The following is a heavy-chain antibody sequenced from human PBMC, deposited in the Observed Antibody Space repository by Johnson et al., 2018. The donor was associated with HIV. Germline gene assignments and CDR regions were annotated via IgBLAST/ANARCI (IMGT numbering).Heavy chain of an antibody. V-gene: IGHV3-49*03. CDR3: TRVKDETYSSASRWAFDI. D-gene: IGHD6-19*01. CDR1: GFTFGDYA. J-gene: IGHJ3*02. Sequence: VQLVESGGGVEQPGRYLRLSCTASGFTFGDYAMSWFRQAPGKGLEWVGFIRSKAYGGTTEYAASVKGRFTISRDDSKSIAYLQMNSLKTEDTAVYYCTRVKDETYSSASRWAFDIWGQGTMVTVSS. CDR2: IRSKAYGGTT.